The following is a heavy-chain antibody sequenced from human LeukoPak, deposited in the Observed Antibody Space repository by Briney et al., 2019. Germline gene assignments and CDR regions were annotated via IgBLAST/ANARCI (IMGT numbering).Heavy chain of an antibody. CDR2: ISYDGSNK. V-gene: IGHV3-30-3*01. D-gene: IGHD1-14*01. CDR1: GFTFSSYA. Sequence: GGSLRLSCAASGFTFSSYAMHWVRQAPGKGLEWVAVISYDGSNKYYADSVKGRFTISRDNSKNTLYLQMNSLRAEDTAVYYCAKGSREPDAFDIWGQGTMVTVSS. J-gene: IGHJ3*02. CDR3: AKGSREPDAFDI.